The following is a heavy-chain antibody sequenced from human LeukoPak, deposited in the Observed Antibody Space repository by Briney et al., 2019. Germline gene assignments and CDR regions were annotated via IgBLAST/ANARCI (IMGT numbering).Heavy chain of an antibody. V-gene: IGHV3-48*02. D-gene: IGHD5-18*01. Sequence: GGSLRLSCTASGFTFSDYNMNWVRQAPGKGLEWISYISSRSSTIYYAGSVKGRFTISRDNAQNSLHLQMNSLRDEDTAVYYCARDVDTGLVTPPLDYWGQGTLVTVSS. CDR2: ISSRSSTI. CDR3: ARDVDTGLVTPPLDY. J-gene: IGHJ4*02. CDR1: GFTFSDYN.